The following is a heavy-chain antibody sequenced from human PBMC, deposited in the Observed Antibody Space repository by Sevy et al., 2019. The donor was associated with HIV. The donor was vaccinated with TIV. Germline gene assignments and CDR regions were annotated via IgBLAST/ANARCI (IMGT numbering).Heavy chain of an antibody. V-gene: IGHV3-53*01. J-gene: IGHJ4*02. D-gene: IGHD6-6*01. CDR2: IYSGGST. CDR3: ASSIAARYYFDY. Sequence: GGSLRLSCAASEFTVSSNYMSWVRQAPGKGLEWVSVIYSGGSTYYADSVKGRFTISRDNSKNTLYLQMNSLRAEDTAVYYCASSIAARYYFDYWGQGTLVTVSS. CDR1: EFTVSSNY.